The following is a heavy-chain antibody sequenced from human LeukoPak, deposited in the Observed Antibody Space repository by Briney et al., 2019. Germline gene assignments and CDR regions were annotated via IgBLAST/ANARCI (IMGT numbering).Heavy chain of an antibody. CDR1: GYTFTSYG. CDR2: IIPIFGTA. V-gene: IGHV1-69*13. J-gene: IGHJ6*02. Sequence: SVKVSCKASGYTFTSYGISWVRQAPGQGLEWMRGIIPIFGTANYAQKFQGRVTITADESTSTAYMELSSLRSEDTAVYYCARDRCSSTSCYLLSPYYYYYGMDVWGQGTTVTVSS. D-gene: IGHD2-2*01. CDR3: ARDRCSSTSCYLLSPYYYYYGMDV.